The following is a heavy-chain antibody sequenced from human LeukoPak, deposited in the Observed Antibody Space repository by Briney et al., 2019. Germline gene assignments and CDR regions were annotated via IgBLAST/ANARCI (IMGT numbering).Heavy chain of an antibody. CDR1: GFTFSSYA. V-gene: IGHV3-23*01. CDR2: ISGSGGST. J-gene: IGHJ5*02. CDR3: AREYYYDSSGYYYA. Sequence: GSLRLSCAASGFTFSSYAMSWVRQAPGKGLEWVSAISGSGGSTYYADSVKGRFTTSRDNSKNTLYLQMNSLRAEDTAVYYCAREYYYDSSGYYYAWGQGTLVTVSS. D-gene: IGHD3-22*01.